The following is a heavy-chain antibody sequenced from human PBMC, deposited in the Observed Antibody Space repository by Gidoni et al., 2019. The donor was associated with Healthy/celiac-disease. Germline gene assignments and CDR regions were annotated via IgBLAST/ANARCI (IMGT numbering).Heavy chain of an antibody. CDR1: GFTFSSYG. CDR2: ISYDGSNK. D-gene: IGHD3-3*01. V-gene: IGHV3-30*18. CDR3: AKDRKYYDFWSGLDFDY. Sequence: GFTFSSYGMHWVRQAPGKGLEWVAVISYDGSNKYYADSVKGRFTISRDNSKNTLYPQMNSLRAEDTAVYYCAKDRKYYDFWSGLDFDYWGQGTLVTVSS. J-gene: IGHJ4*02.